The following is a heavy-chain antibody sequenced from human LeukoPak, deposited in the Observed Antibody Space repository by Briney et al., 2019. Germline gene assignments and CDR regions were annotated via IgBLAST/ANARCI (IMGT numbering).Heavy chain of an antibody. Sequence: GGSLRLSCAASGFTFSSYAMSWVRQAPGKGLEWVSAISGSGGSTYYADSVKGRFTISRDNSKNTLYLQMSSLRAEDTAVYYCAKSGGSYYVGYFDYWGQGTLVTVSS. CDR1: GFTFSSYA. J-gene: IGHJ4*02. D-gene: IGHD1-26*01. CDR3: AKSGGSYYVGYFDY. CDR2: ISGSGGST. V-gene: IGHV3-23*01.